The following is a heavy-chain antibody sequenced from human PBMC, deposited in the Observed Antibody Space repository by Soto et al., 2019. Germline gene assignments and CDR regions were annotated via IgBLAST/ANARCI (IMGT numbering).Heavy chain of an antibody. CDR1: GFSFDNRA. CDR3: ATDFNSGYFSNWFDP. D-gene: IGHD3-22*01. V-gene: IGHV3-23*01. Sequence: GGSLRLSCAASGFSFDNRAMNWVRQAPGKGLEWVSGISDSRGRTHYADSVEGRFTISRDNSKNTLYLQMNSLRAEDTALYYCATDFNSGYFSNWFDPWGQGTLVTVSS. CDR2: ISDSRGRT. J-gene: IGHJ5*02.